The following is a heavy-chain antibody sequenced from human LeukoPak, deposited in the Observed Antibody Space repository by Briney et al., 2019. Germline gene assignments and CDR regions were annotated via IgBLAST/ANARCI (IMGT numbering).Heavy chain of an antibody. CDR1: GFTFSSYG. CDR3: AKDTDYGGLDY. V-gene: IGHV3-30*18. D-gene: IGHD4-17*01. CDR2: ISYDGSNK. J-gene: IGHJ4*02. Sequence: GGSLRLSCAASGFTFSSYGMHWVRQASGKGREWVAVISYDGSNKYYADSVKGRFTISRDNSKNTLYLQMNSLRAEDTAVYYCAKDTDYGGLDYWGQGTLVTVSS.